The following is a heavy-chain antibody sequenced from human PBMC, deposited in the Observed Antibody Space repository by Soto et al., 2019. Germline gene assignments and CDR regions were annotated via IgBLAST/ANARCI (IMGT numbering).Heavy chain of an antibody. CDR2: MFYSGST. J-gene: IGHJ6*02. V-gene: IGHV4-61*01. CDR1: GGSVSSGNYF. D-gene: IGHD6-13*01. Sequence: NPSETLSLTCSVSGGSVSSGNYFWTWIRQPPGKGLEWIGNMFYSGSTNYNPSLKSRVTISVDTSKNQFSLRLTSVTAADTAVYYCARDHRIATAGAPYYYYDMDVWGQGTTVTVSS. CDR3: ARDHRIATAGAPYYYYDMDV.